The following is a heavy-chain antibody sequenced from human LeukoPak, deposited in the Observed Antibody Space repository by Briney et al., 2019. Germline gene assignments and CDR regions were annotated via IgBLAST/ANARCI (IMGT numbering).Heavy chain of an antibody. J-gene: IGHJ4*02. Sequence: SETLSLTCTVSGYSISSGYYWSWIRQPPWKGLEWIGSIYYSGSTYYNPSLKSRVTISVDTSKNQFSLKLSSVTAADTAVYYCARHGPDTANDYWGQGTLVTVSS. D-gene: IGHD5-18*01. V-gene: IGHV4-38-2*02. CDR3: ARHGPDTANDY. CDR2: IYYSGST. CDR1: GYSISSGYY.